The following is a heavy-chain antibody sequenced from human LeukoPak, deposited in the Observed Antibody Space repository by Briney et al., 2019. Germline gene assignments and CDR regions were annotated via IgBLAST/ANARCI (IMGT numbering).Heavy chain of an antibody. J-gene: IGHJ6*03. V-gene: IGHV4-39*01. CDR1: GDSIRSTTEY. D-gene: IGHD1-20*01. CDR3: ARLQNTGISGRGLMDV. CDR2: IDYSDA. Sequence: SETLSLTCTISGDSIRSTTEYYGAWMRQSAGKGLEWIGSIDYSDAHYKPSLNGRATMSVDTSKTQFFLRLSSVTASDTAVYYCARLQNTGISGRGLMDVWGKGTKVIVSS.